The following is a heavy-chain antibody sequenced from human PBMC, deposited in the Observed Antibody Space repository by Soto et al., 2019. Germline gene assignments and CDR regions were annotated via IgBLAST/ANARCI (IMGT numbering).Heavy chain of an antibody. CDR3: ANLLSSWSLAFDY. D-gene: IGHD6-13*01. CDR2: ISGSGGST. J-gene: IGHJ4*02. CDR1: GFTFSSYA. V-gene: IGHV3-23*01. Sequence: RRLSCAASGFTFSSYAMSWVRQAPGKGLEWVSAISGSGGSTYYADSVKGRFTISRDNSKNTLYLQMNSLRAEDTAVYYCANLLSSWSLAFDYWGQGTLVTVSS.